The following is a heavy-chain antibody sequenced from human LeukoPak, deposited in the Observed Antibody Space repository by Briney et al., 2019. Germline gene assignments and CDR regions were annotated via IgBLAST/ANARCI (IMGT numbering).Heavy chain of an antibody. CDR2: IKNDGSTT. V-gene: IGHV3-74*01. Sequence: PGGSLRLSCAASGFTFSNYWMHWVRQAPGEGLVWLQRIKNDGSTTTYADSVKGRFSISRDNSKNTLYLQMTSLRAEDTAVYIDARDPYYGDADLDYWGQGTLVTVSS. J-gene: IGHJ4*02. CDR3: ARDPYYGDADLDY. CDR1: GFTFSNYW. D-gene: IGHD4-17*01.